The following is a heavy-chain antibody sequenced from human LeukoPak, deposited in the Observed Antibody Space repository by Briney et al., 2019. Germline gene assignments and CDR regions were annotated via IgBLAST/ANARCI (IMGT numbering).Heavy chain of an antibody. D-gene: IGHD5-12*01. J-gene: IGHJ4*02. Sequence: TGGSLRLSCAASGFSFRDFWMTWVRQAPGKGLEWVANINQGGSVKYYVDSVKGRFTISRDDAESSLYVEMNSLRDEDTAVYYRARFGYSGWNLEYWGQGTLVTVSS. CDR2: INQGGSVK. CDR3: ARFGYSGWNLEY. V-gene: IGHV3-7*01. CDR1: GFSFRDFW.